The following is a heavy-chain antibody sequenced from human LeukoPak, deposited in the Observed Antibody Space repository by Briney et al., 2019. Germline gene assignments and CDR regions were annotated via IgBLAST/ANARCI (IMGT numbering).Heavy chain of an antibody. CDR1: GGSISPYF. J-gene: IGHJ5*01. D-gene: IGHD5-12*01. CDR3: ARQTWLLDS. CDR2: ISYSGNT. Sequence: PSETLSLTCTVSGGSISPYFWSWIRQPPGKGLEWIGHISYSGNTYYFPSLKSRVTISLDTSKDQFSLKLSSVTAADTAVYYCARQTWLLDSWGQGALVTVSS. V-gene: IGHV4-59*08.